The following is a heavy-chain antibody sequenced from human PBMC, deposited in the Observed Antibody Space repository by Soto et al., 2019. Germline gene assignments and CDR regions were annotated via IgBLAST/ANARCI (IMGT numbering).Heavy chain of an antibody. D-gene: IGHD4-17*01. CDR1: GGTFSSYA. J-gene: IGHJ6*02. CDR2: IIPIFGTA. CDR3: ARGRPTTVTTNNYYYGMDV. Sequence: SVKVSCKASGGTFSSYAISWVRQAPGQGLEWMGGIIPIFGTANYAQKFQGRVTITADESTSTAYMELSSLRSEDTAVYYCARGRPTTVTTNNYYYGMDVWGQGTTVTVS. V-gene: IGHV1-69*13.